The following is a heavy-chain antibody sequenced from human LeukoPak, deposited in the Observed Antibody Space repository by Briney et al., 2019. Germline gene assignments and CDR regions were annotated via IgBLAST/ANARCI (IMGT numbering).Heavy chain of an antibody. CDR2: INPSGGST. Sequence: GASVKVSCKASGYTFTSYYMHWVRQAPGQGLEWMGIINPSGGSTSYAQKFQGRVTMTRDTSTSTVYMELSSPRSEDTAVYYCARDGAPYCYDSSGYSNFDYWGQGTLVTVSS. J-gene: IGHJ4*02. V-gene: IGHV1-46*01. CDR3: ARDGAPYCYDSSGYSNFDY. CDR1: GYTFTSYY. D-gene: IGHD3-22*01.